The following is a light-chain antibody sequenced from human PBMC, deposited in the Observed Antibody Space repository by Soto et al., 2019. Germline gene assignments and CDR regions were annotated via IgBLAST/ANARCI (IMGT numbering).Light chain of an antibody. CDR3: CSYAGNSNVV. CDR1: SSDVGSYNL. J-gene: IGLJ2*01. CDR2: DGS. V-gene: IGLV2-23*01. Sequence: QSVLTQPASVSGSPGQSITISCTGTSSDVGSYNLVSWYQQHPGTAPKLMIYDGSKRPSGVSHRFSGSKSGNTASLTISGLHAEDEGDYYCCSYAGNSNVVFGGGTKLTVL.